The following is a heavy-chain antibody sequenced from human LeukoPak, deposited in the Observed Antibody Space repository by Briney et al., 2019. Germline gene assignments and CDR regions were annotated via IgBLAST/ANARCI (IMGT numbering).Heavy chain of an antibody. J-gene: IGHJ6*03. Sequence: GRCLRLSCAASGFTFSTYWLTWVRQAPRKGLVCVVNIKQDGREKYYVDTVKSRFTISRDSAKNSLYLQMNSLRAEDTAVFYCARGRAASLSPLLYYYYYYMDVWGKGTTVTVSS. V-gene: IGHV3-7*04. D-gene: IGHD6-13*01. CDR1: GFTFSTYW. CDR2: IKQDGREK. CDR3: ARGRAASLSPLLYYYYYYMDV.